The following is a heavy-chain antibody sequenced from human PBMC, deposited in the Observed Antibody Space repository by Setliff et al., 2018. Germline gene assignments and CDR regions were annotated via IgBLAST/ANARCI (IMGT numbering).Heavy chain of an antibody. CDR3: AREDASGSARRFDP. CDR2: IYHSGST. CDR1: GYSISSGYY. D-gene: IGHD3-10*01. Sequence: SETLSLTCAVSGYSISSGYYWGWIRQPPGKGLEWIGSIYHSGSTYYNPSLKSRVTMSVDTSKNHFSLELSSVTAADTAVYYCAREDASGSARRFDPWGQGTLVTVSS. V-gene: IGHV4-38-2*02. J-gene: IGHJ5*02.